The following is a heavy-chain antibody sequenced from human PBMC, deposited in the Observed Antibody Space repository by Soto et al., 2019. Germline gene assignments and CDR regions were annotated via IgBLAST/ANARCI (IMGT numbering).Heavy chain of an antibody. J-gene: IGHJ4*02. D-gene: IGHD3-10*01. CDR3: ARKGYYPSGRINLFDS. CDR2: IYPGGGT. Sequence: SETLSLTCTVAGHSINSDYYWGWIRQPPGKGLEWIGSIYPGGGTYYNPSLKSRVTISIDTSKNQFSLRLTSVTAADTAMYYCARKGYYPSGRINLFDSWGQG. V-gene: IGHV4-38-2*02. CDR1: GHSINSDYY.